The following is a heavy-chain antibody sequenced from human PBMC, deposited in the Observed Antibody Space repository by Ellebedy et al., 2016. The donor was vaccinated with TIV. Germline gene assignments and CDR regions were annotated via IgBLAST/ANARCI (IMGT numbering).Heavy chain of an antibody. CDR3: ARRQTASTFDF. J-gene: IGHJ4*02. CDR1: GYIFTSYW. D-gene: IGHD2-21*02. CDR2: IYPDDSKT. Sequence: KVSCKGSGYIFTSYWIGWARQMPGKGLEWMGIIYPDDSKTKYSPSFQGQVTIPADKSITTAYLQWSSLKASDTAMYYCARRQTASTFDFWGQGTLVTVSS. V-gene: IGHV5-51*01.